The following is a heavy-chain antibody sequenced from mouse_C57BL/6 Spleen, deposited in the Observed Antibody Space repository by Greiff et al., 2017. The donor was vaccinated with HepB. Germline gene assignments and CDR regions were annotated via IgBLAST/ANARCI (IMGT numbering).Heavy chain of an antibody. J-gene: IGHJ4*01. V-gene: IGHV1-15*01. D-gene: IGHD3-3*01. CDR2: IDPETGGT. CDR3: TRGTYRSNAMDY. CDR1: GYTFTDYE. Sequence: VQLQQSGAELVRPGASVTLSCKASGYTFTDYEMHWVKQTPVHGLEWIGAIDPETGGTAYNQKFKGKAILTADKSSSTAYMELRSLTSEDSAVYYCTRGTYRSNAMDYWGQGTSVTVSS.